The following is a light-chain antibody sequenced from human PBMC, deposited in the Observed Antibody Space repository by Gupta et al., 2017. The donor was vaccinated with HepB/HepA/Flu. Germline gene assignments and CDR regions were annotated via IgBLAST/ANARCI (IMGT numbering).Light chain of an antibody. V-gene: IGKV4-1*01. CDR3: QQYYSVPRT. Sequence: AVSLGERATINCKSSQTVLYSYDRKNYLAWYQQKPGKPPKVLIYEASIRAAGVPDRCSGSGSGTDFTLTVSTLQAEDVAVYYCQQYYSVPRTFGQGTKVEIK. CDR2: EAS. CDR1: QTVLYSYDRKNY. J-gene: IGKJ1*01.